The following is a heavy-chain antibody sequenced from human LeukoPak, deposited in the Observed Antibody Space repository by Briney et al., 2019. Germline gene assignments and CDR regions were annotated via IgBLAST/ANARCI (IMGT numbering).Heavy chain of an antibody. J-gene: IGHJ4*02. CDR3: ARGALQYVRGYGLDY. Sequence: PTGGSLRLSCAASGFTFSSYAMHWVRQAPGKGLEWVAVISYDGSNKYYADSVKGRFTISRDNSKNTLYLQMNSLRAEDTAVYYCARGALQYVRGYGLDYWGQGTLVTVSS. D-gene: IGHD4-11*01. V-gene: IGHV3-30*04. CDR1: GFTFSSYA. CDR2: ISYDGSNK.